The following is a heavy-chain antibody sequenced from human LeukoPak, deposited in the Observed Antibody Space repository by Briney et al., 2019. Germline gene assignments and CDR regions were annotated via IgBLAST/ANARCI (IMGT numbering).Heavy chain of an antibody. Sequence: GGSLRLSCAASGFTFSSYEMNWVGEGAGKGVEGVSYIRSSGSTIYYADSVKGRFTISRDNAKHSLYLQMNSLRAEDTAVYYCARRRDGYDDYWGQGTLVTVSS. J-gene: IGHJ4*02. CDR1: GFTFSSYE. D-gene: IGHD5-24*01. CDR2: IRSSGSTI. CDR3: ARRRDGYDDY. V-gene: IGHV3-48*03.